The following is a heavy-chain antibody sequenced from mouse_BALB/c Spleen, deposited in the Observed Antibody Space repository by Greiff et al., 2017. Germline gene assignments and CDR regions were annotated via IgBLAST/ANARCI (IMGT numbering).Heavy chain of an antibody. CDR3: AIYYGYDEGFAY. CDR2: INPYNDGT. CDR1: GYTFTSYD. V-gene: IGHV1-14*01. D-gene: IGHD2-2*01. Sequence: QLQQSGAELVKPGASVKLSCKASGYTFTSYDINWVKQKPGQGLEWIGYINPYNDGTKYNEKFKGKATLTSDKSSSTAYMELSSLTSEDSAVYYCAIYYGYDEGFAYWGQGTLVTVSA. J-gene: IGHJ3*01.